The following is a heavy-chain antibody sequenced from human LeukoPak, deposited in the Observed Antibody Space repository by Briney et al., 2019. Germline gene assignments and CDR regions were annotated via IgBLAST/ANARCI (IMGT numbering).Heavy chain of an antibody. CDR1: GFTFSSYG. J-gene: IGHJ3*02. V-gene: IGHV3-33*01. D-gene: IGHD3-10*01. CDR3: ARDRDYYGSGSYPFDI. CDR2: IWYDGSNK. Sequence: GGSLRLSCAASGFTFSSYGMHWVRQAPGKGLEWVAVIWYDGSNKYYADSVKGRFTISRDNSKNTLYLQMNSLRAEDTAVYYCARDRDYYGSGSYPFDIWGQGTMVTVPS.